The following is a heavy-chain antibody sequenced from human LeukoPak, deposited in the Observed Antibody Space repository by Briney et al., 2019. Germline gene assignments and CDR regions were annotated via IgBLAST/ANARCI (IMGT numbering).Heavy chain of an antibody. D-gene: IGHD2-2*01. CDR1: GYSFTSYW. Sequence: GESLKISCKGSGYSFTSYWIGWVRQLPGKGLEWMGIIYPGDSDTRYSPSFQGQVTISADKSISTTYLQWSSLKASDTAMYYCATPYPREYCSSTTCYFNYWGQGTLVTVSS. V-gene: IGHV5-51*01. CDR2: IYPGDSDT. CDR3: ATPYPREYCSSTTCYFNY. J-gene: IGHJ4*02.